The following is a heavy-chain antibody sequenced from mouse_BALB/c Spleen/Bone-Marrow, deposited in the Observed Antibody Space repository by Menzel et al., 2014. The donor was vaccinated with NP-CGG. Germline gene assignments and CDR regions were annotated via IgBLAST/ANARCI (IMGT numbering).Heavy chain of an antibody. CDR1: DYTFTSYW. CDR2: INPSTGYT. Sequence: VKLSESGAELAKPGAPVKMSCKASDYTFTSYWMHWVKQRPGQGLEWIGYINPSTGYTAYNQKFKDKATLTADKSSSTAYMQLSSLTSEDSAVYYCASSGFDYWGQGTTFTVSS. CDR3: ASSGFDY. V-gene: IGHV1-7*01. D-gene: IGHD4-1*01. J-gene: IGHJ2*01.